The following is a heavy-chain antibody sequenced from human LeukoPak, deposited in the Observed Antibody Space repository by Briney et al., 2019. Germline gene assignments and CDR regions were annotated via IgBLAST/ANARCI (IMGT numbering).Heavy chain of an antibody. Sequence: SQTLSLTCAISGDSVSSNSAAWNWIRQSPSRGLEWLGRTYYRSKWYNDYAVSVKSRITINPDTSKNQFSLQLNSVTPEDTAVYYCARDWGPQGAAGTIGYFQHWGQGTLVTVSS. J-gene: IGHJ1*01. CDR3: ARDWGPQGAAGTIGYFQH. CDR2: TYYRSKWYN. V-gene: IGHV6-1*01. D-gene: IGHD6-13*01. CDR1: GDSVSSNSAA.